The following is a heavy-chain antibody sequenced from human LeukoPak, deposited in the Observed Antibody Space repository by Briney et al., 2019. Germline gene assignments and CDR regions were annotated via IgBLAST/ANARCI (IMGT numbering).Heavy chain of an antibody. Sequence: SETLSVTCAVYGGPFSGYYWSWIRQPPGKGLEWIGEINHSGSTNYNPSLKSRVTISVDTSKNQFSLKLSSVTAADTAVYYCARGSRGYSYGYTFDYWGQGTLVAVSS. V-gene: IGHV4-34*01. D-gene: IGHD5-18*01. CDR2: INHSGST. J-gene: IGHJ4*02. CDR1: GGPFSGYY. CDR3: ARGSRGYSYGYTFDY.